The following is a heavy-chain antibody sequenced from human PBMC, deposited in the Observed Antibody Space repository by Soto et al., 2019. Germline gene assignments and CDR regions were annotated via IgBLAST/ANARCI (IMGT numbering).Heavy chain of an antibody. CDR1: GYSFSDFW. D-gene: IGHD5-12*01. CDR3: ASSVRVTATMNYFAL. V-gene: IGHV5-51*01. Sequence: PVEFLKISCQASGYSFSDFWIGRLRQMTGAGLEWLVITYPEDSDPRYRPSFRGQVTITADKSTKTPYLQWSSLKASDTAIYLCASSVRVTATMNYFALWGKGTLVPGSS. J-gene: IGHJ4*02. CDR2: TYPEDSDP.